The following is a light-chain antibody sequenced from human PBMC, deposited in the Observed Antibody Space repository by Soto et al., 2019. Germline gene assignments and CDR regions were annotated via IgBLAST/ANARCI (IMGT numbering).Light chain of an antibody. CDR2: AAS. J-gene: IGKJ1*01. CDR1: QSVSSRY. V-gene: IGKV3-20*01. Sequence: EIVLTQSPVTLSLSPGERATLSCRASQSVSSRYFAWYQQKPGQAPRLLIYAASSRAAGIPDRFSGSGSGTDFSLTISRLEPEDFAVYYCHPYASSRTFGPGTKVE. CDR3: HPYASSRT.